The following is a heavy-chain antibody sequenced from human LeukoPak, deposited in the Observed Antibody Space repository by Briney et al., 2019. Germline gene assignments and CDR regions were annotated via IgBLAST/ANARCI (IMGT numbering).Heavy chain of an antibody. Sequence: GKSLKISCKGSGYGSGYSFTSHWIAWVRQMPGKGLEWMGIIYPRDSNTIYSPSFQGQVTISADKSISTAYLQWSSLKASDTAMYYCARLYYSRTTVTWGPFDYWGQGTLVTVSS. V-gene: IGHV5-51*01. CDR3: ARLYYSRTTVTWGPFDY. CDR2: IYPRDSNT. CDR1: GYSFTSHW. J-gene: IGHJ4*02. D-gene: IGHD4-17*01.